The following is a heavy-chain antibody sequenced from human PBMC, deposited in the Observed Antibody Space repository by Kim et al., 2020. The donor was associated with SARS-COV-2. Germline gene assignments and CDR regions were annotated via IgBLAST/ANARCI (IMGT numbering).Heavy chain of an antibody. J-gene: IGHJ6*03. CDR1: GYSFTNYW. CDR2: IYPGDSDT. Sequence: GESLKISCKGSGYSFTNYWIGWVRQMPGKGLEWMGIIYPGDSDTRYSPSFQGQVTISADKSISTAYLQWSSLKASDTAMYYCARARGYYYYYMDVCGKGTTVTVYS. CDR3: ARARGYYYYYMDV. D-gene: IGHD3-10*01. V-gene: IGHV5-51*01.